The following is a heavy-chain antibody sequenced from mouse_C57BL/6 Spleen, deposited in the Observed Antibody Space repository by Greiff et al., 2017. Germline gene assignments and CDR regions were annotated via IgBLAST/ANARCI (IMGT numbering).Heavy chain of an antibody. CDR2: IDPSDSET. V-gene: IGHV1-52*01. J-gene: IGHJ3*01. D-gene: IGHD2-1*01. CDR1: GYTFTSYW. CDR3: ARSGGNYLAWFAY. Sequence: QVQLQQPGAELVRPGSSVKLSCKASGYTFTSYWMHWVKQRPIQGLEWIGNIDPSDSETHYNQKFKDKATLTVDKSSSTAYMQLSSLTSEDSAVYYWARSGGNYLAWFAYWGQGTLVTVSA.